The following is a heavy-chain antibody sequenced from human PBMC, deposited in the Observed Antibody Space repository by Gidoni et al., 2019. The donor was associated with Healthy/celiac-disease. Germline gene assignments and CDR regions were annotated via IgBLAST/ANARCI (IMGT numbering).Heavy chain of an antibody. CDR2: IYYSGST. Sequence: QLQLQESGPGLVKPSETLSLTCTVSGGSISRSSYYWGWIRQPPGKGLEWIGSIYYSGSTYYNPSLKSRVTISVDTSKNQFSLKLSSVTAADTAVYYCARDWGMTTAMNWFDPWGQGTLVTVSS. V-gene: IGHV4-39*07. CDR3: ARDWGMTTAMNWFDP. CDR1: GGSISRSSYY. D-gene: IGHD4-17*01. J-gene: IGHJ5*02.